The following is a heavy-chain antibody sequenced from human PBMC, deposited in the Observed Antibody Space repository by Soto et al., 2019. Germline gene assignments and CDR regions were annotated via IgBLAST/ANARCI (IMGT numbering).Heavy chain of an antibody. Sequence: QVPLVQSGAAVKKPVASVKVSCTASGYTFTSYGISWVRQAPGQGREWMGWISAYNGNTNYAQKLQGRVTMTTDTSTSTAYMELRSLRSDDTAVYYCARSIAAAVAFDYWGQGTLVTVSS. CDR2: ISAYNGNT. CDR3: ARSIAAAVAFDY. V-gene: IGHV1-18*01. J-gene: IGHJ4*02. CDR1: GYTFTSYG. D-gene: IGHD6-13*01.